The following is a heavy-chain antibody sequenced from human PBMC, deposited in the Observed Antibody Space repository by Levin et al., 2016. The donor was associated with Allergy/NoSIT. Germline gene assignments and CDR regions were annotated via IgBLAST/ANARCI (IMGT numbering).Heavy chain of an antibody. D-gene: IGHD3-3*01. J-gene: IGHJ6*02. V-gene: IGHV1-46*01. CDR2: INPSGGST. Sequence: WVRQAPGQGLEWMGIINPSGGSTSYAQKFQGRVTMTRDTSTSTVYMELSSLRSEDTAVYYCARDDLTSYDFWSGISTFPSPGYYYGMDVWGQGTTVTVSS. CDR3: ARDDLTSYDFWSGISTFPSPGYYYGMDV.